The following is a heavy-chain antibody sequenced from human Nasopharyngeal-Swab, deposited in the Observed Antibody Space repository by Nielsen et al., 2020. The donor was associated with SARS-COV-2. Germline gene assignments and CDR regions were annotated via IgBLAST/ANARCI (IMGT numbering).Heavy chain of an antibody. Sequence: WIRQPPGKGLEWIGSIYYSGSTYYNPSLKSRVTISLDTSKNQFTLKLSSVTAADTAVYYCASTEGDYFDYWGQGTLVTVSS. J-gene: IGHJ4*02. CDR3: ASTEGDYFDY. CDR2: IYYSGST. V-gene: IGHV4-39*06.